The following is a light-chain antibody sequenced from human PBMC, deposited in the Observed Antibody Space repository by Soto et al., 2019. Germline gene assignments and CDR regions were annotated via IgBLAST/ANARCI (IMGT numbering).Light chain of an antibody. V-gene: IGKV3-11*01. J-gene: IGKJ1*01. Sequence: EIVLTQSPATLSLSPGERATLSCRATQSVRSSLAWYLQQPGQAPRLLIYDASKRATGIPARFSGSGSGTDFTLTISSLEPKDFAVYYCQQRSSWPATFGEGTKVDIK. CDR1: QSVRSS. CDR3: QQRSSWPAT. CDR2: DAS.